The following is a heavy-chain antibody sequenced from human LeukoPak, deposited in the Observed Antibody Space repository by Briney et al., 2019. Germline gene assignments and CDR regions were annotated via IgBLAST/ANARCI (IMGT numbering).Heavy chain of an antibody. D-gene: IGHD3-9*01. Sequence: GASVKVSCKSSGGSFSSYSVSWVRQAPGQDLEWMGAIIPLLGTVNYAQRFQGRLTFSADESTNTVFMELSSLSSEDTAVYYCARQFDWDSPWGQGTLVTVSS. CDR3: ARQFDWDSP. V-gene: IGHV1-69*13. CDR1: GGSFSSYS. CDR2: IIPLLGTV. J-gene: IGHJ5*02.